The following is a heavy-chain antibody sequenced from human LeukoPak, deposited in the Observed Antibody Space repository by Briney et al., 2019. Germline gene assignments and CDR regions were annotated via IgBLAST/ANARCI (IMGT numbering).Heavy chain of an antibody. Sequence: GGSLRLSCAASGFTFSSHGMSWVRRAPGKGLEWVSAISGSGGSTYYADSVKGRFTISRDNSKNTLNLQMDSLRAEDTAVYYCARNGYSSTWAEYFQHWGQGALVTVSS. CDR3: ARNGYSSTWAEYFQH. J-gene: IGHJ1*01. V-gene: IGHV3-23*01. D-gene: IGHD6-13*01. CDR2: ISGSGGST. CDR1: GFTFSSHG.